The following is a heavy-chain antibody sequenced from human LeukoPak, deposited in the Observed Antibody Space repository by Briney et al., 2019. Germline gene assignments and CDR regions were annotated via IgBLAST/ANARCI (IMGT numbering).Heavy chain of an antibody. V-gene: IGHV4-39*01. CDR2: IYYSGST. Sequence: ASETLSLTCTVSGGSNSISTYYWSWIRQPPGKGLEWIGSIYYSGSTYYNPSVTSRLTISVDTSKNQFSLKFSSVTAADTAVYYCARRGSSGRAFDIWGEGTMVTVSS. J-gene: IGHJ3*02. D-gene: IGHD6-19*01. CDR1: GGSNSISTYY. CDR3: ARRGSSGRAFDI.